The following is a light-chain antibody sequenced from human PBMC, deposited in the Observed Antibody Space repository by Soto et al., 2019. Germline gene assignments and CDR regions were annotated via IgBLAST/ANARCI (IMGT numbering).Light chain of an antibody. J-gene: IGKJ4*01. CDR2: AAS. V-gene: IGKV1-27*01. CDR3: QNYNSAPPT. Sequence: DIQMTQSPSTLSASVGDRVTISCRASQDISNSLAWYQQKPGKIPKLLVYAASTLQSGVPSRFSGGGSGTDFTLTVSSLLPEDVATYYCQNYNSAPPTFVGGTKVEIK. CDR1: QDISNS.